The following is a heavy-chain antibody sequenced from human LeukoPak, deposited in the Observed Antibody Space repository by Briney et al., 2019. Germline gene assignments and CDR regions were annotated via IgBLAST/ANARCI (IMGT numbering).Heavy chain of an antibody. CDR3: ARESYYYGSGSYYNDA. CDR2: INPNSGGT. CDR1: GYSITSYY. J-gene: IGHJ5*02. V-gene: IGHV1-2*02. D-gene: IGHD3-10*01. Sequence: ASVKVSCKASGYSITSYYMHWVRQAPGQGLEWMGWINPNSGGTNYAQKFQGRVTMTRDTSISTAYMELSRLRSDDTAVYYCARESYYYGSGSYYNDAWGQGTLVTVSS.